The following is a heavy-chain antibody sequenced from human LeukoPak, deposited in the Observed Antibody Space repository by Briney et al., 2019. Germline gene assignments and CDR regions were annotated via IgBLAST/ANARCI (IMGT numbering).Heavy chain of an antibody. Sequence: GASVKVSCKASGGTFSSYAISWVRQAPGQGLEWMGGIIPIFGTANYAQKFQGRVTITTDESTSTAYMELSSLRSEDTAVYYCAREPYSSSWSDPWGQGTLVTVSS. CDR1: GGTFSSYA. J-gene: IGHJ5*02. D-gene: IGHD6-13*01. V-gene: IGHV1-69*05. CDR3: AREPYSSSWSDP. CDR2: IIPIFGTA.